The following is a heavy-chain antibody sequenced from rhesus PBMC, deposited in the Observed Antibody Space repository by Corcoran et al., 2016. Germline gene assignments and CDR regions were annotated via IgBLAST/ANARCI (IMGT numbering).Heavy chain of an antibody. V-gene: IGHV4-127*01. D-gene: IGHD2-15*01. CDR3: AKIWNYSDY. CDR2: ICGSIDNN. CDR1: GGSISGGYG. J-gene: IGHJ4*01. Sequence: QLQLQESGPGLVKPSETLSLTCAVSGGSISGGYGWTWIRQPPGKGLEWIGHICGSIDNNQYNPSFKSRVTISIDTSKNQFSLKLRSVTAADTAVYYCAKIWNYSDYWGQGVLVTVSS.